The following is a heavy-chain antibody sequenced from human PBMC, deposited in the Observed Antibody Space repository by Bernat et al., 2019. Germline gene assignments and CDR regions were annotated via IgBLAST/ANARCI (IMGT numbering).Heavy chain of an antibody. J-gene: IGHJ4*02. Sequence: EVQLVESGGGLVKPGGSLRLSCAASGFTFSSYSMNWVRQAPGKGLEWVSSISSSSSYIYYADSVKGRFTISRDNAKNSLYLQMNSLRAEDTAVYYCASDSSTYYYEISCYLRDYWGQGTLVTVSS. V-gene: IGHV3-21*01. CDR3: ASDSSTYYYEISCYLRDY. CDR1: GFTFSSYS. CDR2: ISSSSSYI. D-gene: IGHD3-22*01.